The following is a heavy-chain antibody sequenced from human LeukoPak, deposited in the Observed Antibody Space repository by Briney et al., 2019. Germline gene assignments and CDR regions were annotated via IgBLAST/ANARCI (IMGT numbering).Heavy chain of an antibody. D-gene: IGHD2-21*02. J-gene: IGHJ4*02. Sequence: PGRSLRLSCAASGFTFSSYAMHWVRQAPGKGLERVAVISYDGSNKYYADSVKGRFTISRDNSKNTLYLQMNSLRAEDTSVYYCARDPLSVYCGGDCYSPAYFDYWGQGTLVTVSS. CDR2: ISYDGSNK. V-gene: IGHV3-30*04. CDR1: GFTFSSYA. CDR3: ARDPLSVYCGGDCYSPAYFDY.